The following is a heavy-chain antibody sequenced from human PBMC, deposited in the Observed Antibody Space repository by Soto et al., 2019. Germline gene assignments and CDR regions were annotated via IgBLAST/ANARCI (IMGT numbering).Heavy chain of an antibody. D-gene: IGHD6-19*01. CDR2: IGSDGTAI. Sequence: EVQLLESGGGLVQPGGSLRLSCAASGFPFTSYAMSWVRQAPGKGLEWVSAIGSDGTAIHYVDSVKGRFTIQKDNSKDTLSLQMYSLRADDTAVYYCAKPGLTVAGTRYFDHWGQGNLVTVSS. V-gene: IGHV3-23*05. CDR3: AKPGLTVAGTRYFDH. J-gene: IGHJ4*02. CDR1: GFPFTSYA.